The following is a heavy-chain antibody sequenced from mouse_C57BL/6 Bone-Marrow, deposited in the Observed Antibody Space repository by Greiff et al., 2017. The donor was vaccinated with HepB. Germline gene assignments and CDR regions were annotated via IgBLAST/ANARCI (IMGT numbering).Heavy chain of an antibody. CDR3: ASSTVVAFDY. V-gene: IGHV1-74*01. CDR2: IHPSDSDT. Sequence: QVHVKQPGAELVKPGASVKVSCKASGYTFTSYWMHWVKQRPGQGLEWIGRIHPSDSDTNYNQKFKGKATLTVDKSSSTAYMQLSSLTSEDSAVYYCASSTVVAFDYWGQGTTLTVSS. D-gene: IGHD1-1*01. J-gene: IGHJ2*01. CDR1: GYTFTSYW.